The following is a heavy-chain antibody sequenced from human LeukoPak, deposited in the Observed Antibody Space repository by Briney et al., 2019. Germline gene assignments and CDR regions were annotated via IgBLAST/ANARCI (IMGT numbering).Heavy chain of an antibody. V-gene: IGHV5-51*01. CDR2: IYPGDSDT. J-gene: IGHJ5*02. CDR3: ARPRDGYNDVDP. D-gene: IGHD5-24*01. CDR1: GYSFTSYW. Sequence: GSLKISCKGSGYSFTSYWIGWVRQMPGKGLEGMGIIYPGDSDTRYSQSFQGQVTISADKSISTAYLQWSSLKASDTAMYYCARPRDGYNDVDPWGQGTLVTVSS.